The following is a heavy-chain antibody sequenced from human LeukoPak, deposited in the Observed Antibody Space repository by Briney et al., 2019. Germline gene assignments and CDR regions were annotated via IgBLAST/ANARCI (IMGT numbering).Heavy chain of an antibody. CDR1: GFTFSSYS. D-gene: IGHD6-13*01. Sequence: GGSLRLSCAASGFTFSSYSMNWVRQAPGKGLEWVSSISSSSSYIYYADSVKGRFTISRDNAKNSLYLQMNSLRAEDTAVYYCARGPRSSEGAFDIWGQGTMVTVSS. CDR2: ISSSSSYI. V-gene: IGHV3-21*01. CDR3: ARGPRSSEGAFDI. J-gene: IGHJ3*02.